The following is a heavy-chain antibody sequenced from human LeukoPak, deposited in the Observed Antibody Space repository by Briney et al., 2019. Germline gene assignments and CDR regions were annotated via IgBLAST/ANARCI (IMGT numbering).Heavy chain of an antibody. CDR2: ISGSGGST. Sequence: GGSLRLSCAASGFTFSNYAMTWVRQAPGKGLEWVSGISGSGGSTYYVDSVKGRFTISRDNSKNTLYLQMNSLREEDAALYFCAKNAGGRCYSHLDSWGQGNLVTVSS. CDR3: AKNAGGRCYSHLDS. J-gene: IGHJ4*02. CDR1: GFTFSNYA. V-gene: IGHV3-23*01. D-gene: IGHD2-15*01.